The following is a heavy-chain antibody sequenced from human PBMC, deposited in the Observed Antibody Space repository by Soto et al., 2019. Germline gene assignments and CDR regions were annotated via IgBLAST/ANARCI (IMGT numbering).Heavy chain of an antibody. CDR1: GFNFRVYT. CDR3: AKDLTPDSRLDIDY. J-gene: IGHJ4*02. Sequence: EVQLLESGGDWVHPGGSLRLSCAASGFNFRVYTMSWVRQAPGKGLEWVSSIFGGGGRSTFYSASVKGRFTISRDDSQNTLLLQMNGLRGEDTAVYYCAKDLTPDSRLDIDYWGQGTLVTVSS. V-gene: IGHV3-23*01. D-gene: IGHD1-20*01. CDR2: IFGGGGRST.